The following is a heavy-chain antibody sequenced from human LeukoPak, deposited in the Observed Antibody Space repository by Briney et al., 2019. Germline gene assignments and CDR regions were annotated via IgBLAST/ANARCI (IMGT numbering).Heavy chain of an antibody. CDR2: TYYSGST. Sequence: SETLSLTCTVSGGSISSYYWSWFRQPPGKGLEWIGYTYYSGSTNYNPSLKSRVTISVDTSKNQFSLKLTSVTAADTAVYYCARPSRDGYVDAFDIWGQGTMVTVSS. D-gene: IGHD5-24*01. CDR3: ARPSRDGYVDAFDI. J-gene: IGHJ3*02. V-gene: IGHV4-59*08. CDR1: GGSISSYY.